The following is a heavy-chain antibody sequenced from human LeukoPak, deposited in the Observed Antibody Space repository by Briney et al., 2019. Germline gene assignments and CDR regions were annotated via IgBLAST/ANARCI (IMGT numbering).Heavy chain of an antibody. Sequence: GGSLRLSCEASGFTFSSYAMSWVRQAPGKGLERVSHISGSGDTTYCADSVKGRFTISRDNSKNTLYLQMNSLRADDTAVYYCAKDMEGSVADYFDYWGQGTLVTVSS. V-gene: IGHV3-23*01. CDR3: AKDMEGSVADYFDY. CDR2: ISGSGDTT. D-gene: IGHD3-10*01. J-gene: IGHJ4*02. CDR1: GFTFSSYA.